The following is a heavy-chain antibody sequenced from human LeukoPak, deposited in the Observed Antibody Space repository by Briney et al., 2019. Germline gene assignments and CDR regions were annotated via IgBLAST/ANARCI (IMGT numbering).Heavy chain of an antibody. CDR3: ARGGGDSSGYYLLGYFQH. Sequence: SQTLSLTCAISGDSVSSNSAAWNWIRQSPSRGLEWLGRTYYRSKWYNDYAVSVKSRITINPDTSKNQFSLQLNSVTPEDTAVYYCARGGGDSSGYYLLGYFQHWGQGTLVTVSS. CDR1: GDSVSSNSAA. J-gene: IGHJ1*01. CDR2: TYYRSKWYN. V-gene: IGHV6-1*01. D-gene: IGHD3-22*01.